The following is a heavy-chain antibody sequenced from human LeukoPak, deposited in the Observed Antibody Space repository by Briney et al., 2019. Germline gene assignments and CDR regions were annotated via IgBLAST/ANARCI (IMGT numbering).Heavy chain of an antibody. V-gene: IGHV3-48*03. CDR1: GFTFSSYE. D-gene: IGHD3-3*01. Sequence: GGSLRLSCAASGFTFSSYEMNWVRQAPGKGLEWVSYISSSGSTIYYADSVKGRFTISRDNAKNSLYLQMNSLRAEDTAVYYCARAPEGFLEWSGPGMDVWGQGTTVTVS. CDR2: ISSSGSTI. J-gene: IGHJ6*02. CDR3: ARAPEGFLEWSGPGMDV.